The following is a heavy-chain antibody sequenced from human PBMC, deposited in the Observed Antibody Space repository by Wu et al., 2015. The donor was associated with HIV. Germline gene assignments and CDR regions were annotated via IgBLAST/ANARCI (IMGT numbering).Heavy chain of an antibody. CDR2: IIPLFRTA. J-gene: IGHJ6*03. V-gene: IGHV1-69*05. CDR3: ARDAAERRRGSYYYYMDV. D-gene: IGHD6-13*01. CDR1: GGTFSSYV. Sequence: QVQLVQSGAEVKKPGSSVKVSCKGSGGTFSSYVTSWVRQAPGQRLEWMGSIIPLFRTANYSQRFQGRLTITTDESMATAYMDLSSLRSDDTAIYYCARDAAERRRGSYYYYMDVWGKGTTVTVSS.